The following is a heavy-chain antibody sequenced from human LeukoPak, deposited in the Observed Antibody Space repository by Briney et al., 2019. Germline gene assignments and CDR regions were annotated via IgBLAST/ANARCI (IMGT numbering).Heavy chain of an antibody. CDR1: GGSFSGYY. Sequence: SETLSLTCAVYGGSFSGYYWGWIRQPPGKGLEWIGSIYYSGSTYYNPSLKSRVTISVDMSKNQFSLKLSSVTAADTAVYYCARVVYAYYYYYYMDVWGKGTTVTVSS. CDR3: ARVVYAYYYYYYMDV. CDR2: IYYSGST. V-gene: IGHV4-34*01. J-gene: IGHJ6*03. D-gene: IGHD2-8*01.